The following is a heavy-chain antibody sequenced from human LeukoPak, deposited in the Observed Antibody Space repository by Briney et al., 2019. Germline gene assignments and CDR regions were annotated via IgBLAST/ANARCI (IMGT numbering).Heavy chain of an antibody. Sequence: SETLSLTCAVSGGSISSGGYSWSWIRQPPGKGLEWIGYIYHSGSTYYNPSLKSRVTISVDRSKNQFSLKLSSVTAADTAVYYCARNQGVVVPAARGAFDIWGQGTMVTVSS. V-gene: IGHV4-30-2*01. CDR2: IYHSGST. CDR3: ARNQGVVVPAARGAFDI. CDR1: GGSISSGGYS. D-gene: IGHD2-2*01. J-gene: IGHJ3*02.